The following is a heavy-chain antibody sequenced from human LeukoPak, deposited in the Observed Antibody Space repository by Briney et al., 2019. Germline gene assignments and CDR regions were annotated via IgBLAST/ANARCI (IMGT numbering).Heavy chain of an antibody. J-gene: IGHJ4*02. V-gene: IGHV4-59*01. D-gene: IGHD2-2*01. CDR3: ASARVVGPSFDY. Sequence: PSETLSLTCTVSGGSISTYYWSWIRQPPGKGLEWIGYIYYSGSTNYNPSLKSRVTISVDTSKNQFSLKLSSVTAADAAVYYCASARVVGPSFDYWGQGTLVTVSS. CDR2: IYYSGST. CDR1: GGSISTYY.